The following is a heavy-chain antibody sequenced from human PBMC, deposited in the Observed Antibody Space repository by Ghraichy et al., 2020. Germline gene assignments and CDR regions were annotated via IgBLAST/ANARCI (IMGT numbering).Heavy chain of an antibody. J-gene: IGHJ4*02. CDR1: GGSISSGGYY. CDR2: IYYSGST. D-gene: IGHD3-10*01. Sequence: SLNISCTVSGGSISSGGYYWSWIRQHPGKGLEWIGYIYYSGSTYYNPSLKSRVTISVDTSKNQFSLKLSSVTAADTAVYYCARDLMVRGVDYWGQGTLVTVSS. CDR3: ARDLMVRGVDY. V-gene: IGHV4-31*03.